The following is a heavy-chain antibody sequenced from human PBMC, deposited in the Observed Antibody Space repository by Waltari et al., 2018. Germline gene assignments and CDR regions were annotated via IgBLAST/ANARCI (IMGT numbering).Heavy chain of an antibody. CDR1: GYNFSNYW. D-gene: IGHD2-2*01. CDR2: IYPGDSDT. V-gene: IGHV5-51*01. Sequence: EVQLVQSGAEVRRPGESLSISCPGSGYNFSNYWIGWVRQQPGKGLEWMGIIYPGDSDTRYSPSFQGQVTISVDKTSKTAYLQWSSLKASDTATYYCARHRTRSTLYNWFDPWGQGTHVSVSS. J-gene: IGHJ5*02. CDR3: ARHRTRSTLYNWFDP.